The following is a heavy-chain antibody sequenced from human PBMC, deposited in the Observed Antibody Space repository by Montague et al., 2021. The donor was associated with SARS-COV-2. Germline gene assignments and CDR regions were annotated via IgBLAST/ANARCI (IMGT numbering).Heavy chain of an antibody. J-gene: IGHJ2*01. V-gene: IGHV6-1*01. CDR1: GDSVSSNIAT. D-gene: IGHD2-21*02. CDR2: TYYRSKWYN. CDR3: ARAYCGGDCYFYWYFDL. Sequence: CAISGDSVSSNIATWNWIRQSPSTGLEWLGRTYYRSKWYNDYAVSVKSRVITNPDTSNNRISLQLNSVTPEDTAVYYCARAYCGGDCYFYWYFDLWGRGTLVTVSS.